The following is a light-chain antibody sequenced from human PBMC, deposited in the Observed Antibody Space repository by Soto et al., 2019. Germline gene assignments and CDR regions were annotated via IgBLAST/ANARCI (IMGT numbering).Light chain of an antibody. CDR2: SNN. CDR3: AAWDDSLNGYV. CDR1: SSNIGSNT. J-gene: IGLJ1*01. Sequence: QSVLTQPPSASGTPGQRVTISCSGSSSNIGSNTVNWYQQLPGTAPKLLIYSNNQRPSGVPDRFSGSKSGTSASLAISGLQSDEEADYYCAAWDDSLNGYVFGTWTKVTVI. V-gene: IGLV1-44*01.